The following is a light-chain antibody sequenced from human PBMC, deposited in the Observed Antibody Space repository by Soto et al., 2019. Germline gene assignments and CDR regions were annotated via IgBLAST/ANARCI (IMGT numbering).Light chain of an antibody. CDR2: WSS. Sequence: DIVMTQSPDSLAVSLGERATINCKSSQAVLYNSNNKNYIAWYQQKPGQPPKLLIYWSSTREFGVPDRISGSGSGTDFSLTISSLQAEDVAVYYCQQYYSAPWTFGQGTKLDIK. CDR1: QAVLYNSNNKNY. J-gene: IGKJ1*01. CDR3: QQYYSAPWT. V-gene: IGKV4-1*01.